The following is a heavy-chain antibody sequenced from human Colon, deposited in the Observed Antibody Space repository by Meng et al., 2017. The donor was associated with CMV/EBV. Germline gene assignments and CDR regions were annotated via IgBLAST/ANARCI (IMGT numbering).Heavy chain of an antibody. J-gene: IGHJ4*02. CDR1: FTVSDAW. Sequence: FTVSDAWSSWVRQDPGKGLEWVGRIKSKTCGGTTDYAATVKGRFTFSRDDSKTTLYLQMNSLKTEDTAVYYSTTEGYSSSWHAFDYWGQGSLVTVSS. CDR3: TTEGYSSSWHAFDY. D-gene: IGHD6-13*01. V-gene: IGHV3-15*01. CDR2: IKSKTCGGTT.